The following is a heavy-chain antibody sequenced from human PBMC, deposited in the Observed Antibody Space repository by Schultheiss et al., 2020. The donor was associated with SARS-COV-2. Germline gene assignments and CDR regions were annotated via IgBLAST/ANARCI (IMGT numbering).Heavy chain of an antibody. V-gene: IGHV1-8*02. CDR3: ATSPPNYYDSSGYYYYYGMDV. Sequence: ASVKVSCKASGYTFTSYGISWVRQAPGQGLEWMGWMNPNSGNTGYAQKFQGRVTMTRNTSISTAYMELSSLRSEDTAVYYCATSPPNYYDSSGYYYYYGMDVWGQGTTVTVSS. D-gene: IGHD3-22*01. J-gene: IGHJ6*02. CDR1: GYTFTSYG. CDR2: MNPNSGNT.